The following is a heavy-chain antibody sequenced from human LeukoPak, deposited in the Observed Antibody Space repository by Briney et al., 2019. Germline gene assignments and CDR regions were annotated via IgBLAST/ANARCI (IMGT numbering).Heavy chain of an antibody. J-gene: IGHJ4*02. D-gene: IGHD6-19*01. CDR2: INLNSGAS. V-gene: IGHV1-2*02. CDR3: ASAPPSGCYAD. CDR1: GYTFTDYY. Sequence: VASVKVSCKASGYTFTDYYMHWVRQAPGQGLEWMGWINLNSGASNSEQRFQGRVTMTRDTSISTAYMELSRLRSDDTAVYYCASAPPSGCYADWGQGTLVTVSS.